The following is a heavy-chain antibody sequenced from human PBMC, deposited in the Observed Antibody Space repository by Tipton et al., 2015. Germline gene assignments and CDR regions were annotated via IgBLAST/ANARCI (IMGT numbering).Heavy chain of an antibody. CDR1: GFTFGTYE. CDR2: ISSSGSTQ. D-gene: IGHD5-18*01. J-gene: IGHJ4*02. V-gene: IGHV3-48*03. Sequence: AVSGFTFGTYEMNWVRQAPGKGLEWISYISSSGSTQYYADSVKGRFTISRDNAKNSLYLYMNSLRAEDTAVYYCARGVWSTALVDYWGQGTLVTVSS. CDR3: ARGVWSTALVDY.